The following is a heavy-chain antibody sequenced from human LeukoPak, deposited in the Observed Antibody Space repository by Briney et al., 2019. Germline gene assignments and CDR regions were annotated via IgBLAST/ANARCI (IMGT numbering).Heavy chain of an antibody. D-gene: IGHD3-22*01. J-gene: IGHJ3*01. Sequence: GGSLRLSCAASGFTFDDYGMSWVRQAPGKGLEWVSGINWNGGSTGYADSVKGRFTISRDNAKNSLYLQMNSLRVEDTAVYYCARYHVNYDSTWGQGTMVTVSS. CDR2: INWNGGST. CDR1: GFTFDDYG. V-gene: IGHV3-20*04. CDR3: ARYHVNYDST.